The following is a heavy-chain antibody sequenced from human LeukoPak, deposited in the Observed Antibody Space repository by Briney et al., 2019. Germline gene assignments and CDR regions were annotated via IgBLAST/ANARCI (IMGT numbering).Heavy chain of an antibody. V-gene: IGHV3-9*01. J-gene: IGHJ6*02. CDR3: AKDNGLGILTSYGMDV. Sequence: SGGSLRLSCAASGFTFSSYSMNWVRQAPGKGLEWVSGISWNSGSIGYADSVKGRFTISRDNAKNSLYLQMNSLRAEDAALYYCAKDNGLGILTSYGMDVWGQGTTVTVSS. D-gene: IGHD3-3*01. CDR2: ISWNSGSI. CDR1: GFTFSSYS.